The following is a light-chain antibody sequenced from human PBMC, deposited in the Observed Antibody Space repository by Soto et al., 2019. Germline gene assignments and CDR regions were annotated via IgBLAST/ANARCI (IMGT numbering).Light chain of an antibody. J-gene: IGKJ5*01. Sequence: AIQVTQSPSSLSASVGDRVTITCRASQDIRGALAWYQQKPGKAPKLLIYDVSTLESGVPSRFSGSGSGTEFTLTISSLQPEDFRTYDCEQFNSYPITFGHGTRLEIK. CDR1: QDIRGA. V-gene: IGKV1-13*02. CDR2: DVS. CDR3: EQFNSYPIT.